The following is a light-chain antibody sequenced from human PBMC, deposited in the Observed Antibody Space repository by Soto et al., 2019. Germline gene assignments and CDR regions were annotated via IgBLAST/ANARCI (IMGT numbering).Light chain of an antibody. CDR2: EVT. CDR1: SSDVGGYNL. CDR3: QAWDSSTAVV. V-gene: IGLV2-14*01. J-gene: IGLJ2*01. Sequence: QSVLTQPASVSGSPGQSITISCTGTSSDVGGYNLVSWYQQHPGKAPKLMIYEVTKRPSGVSNRFSGSKSGNTASLTISGLQAEDEADYYCQAWDSSTAVVFGGGTKLTVL.